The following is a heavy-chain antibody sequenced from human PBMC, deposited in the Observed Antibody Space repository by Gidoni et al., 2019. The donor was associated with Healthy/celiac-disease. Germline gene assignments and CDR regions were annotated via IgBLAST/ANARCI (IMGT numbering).Heavy chain of an antibody. CDR1: GGSFSGYY. V-gene: IGHV4-34*02. CDR3: ARAPFMITFGGVIVHLYFDY. CDR2: INHSGST. Sequence: QQWGAGLLKPSETLSLTCAVYGGSFSGYYWSWIRQPPGKGLEWIGEINHSGSTNYNPSLKSRVTISVETSKNQLSLKLSSVTAADTAVYYCARAPFMITFGGVIVHLYFDYGGQGTLVTVSS. J-gene: IGHJ4*02. D-gene: IGHD3-16*02.